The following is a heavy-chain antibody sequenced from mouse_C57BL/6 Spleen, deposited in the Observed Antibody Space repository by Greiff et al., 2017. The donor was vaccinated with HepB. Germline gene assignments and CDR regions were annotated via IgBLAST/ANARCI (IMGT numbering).Heavy chain of an antibody. Sequence: QVQLQQPGAELVKPGASVKLSCKASGYTFTSYWMQWVKQRPGQGLEWIGEIDPSDSYTNYNQKFKGKATLTVDTSSSTAYMQLSSLTSEDSAVYYCAKYGSSPAWFAYWGQGTLVTVSA. D-gene: IGHD1-1*01. J-gene: IGHJ3*01. CDR1: GYTFTSYW. V-gene: IGHV1-50*01. CDR2: IDPSDSYT. CDR3: AKYGSSPAWFAY.